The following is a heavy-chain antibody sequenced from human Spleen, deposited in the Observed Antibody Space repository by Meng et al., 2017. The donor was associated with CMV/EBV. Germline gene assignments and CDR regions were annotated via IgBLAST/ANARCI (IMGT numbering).Heavy chain of an antibody. CDR3: ARDFSAVHNWLDT. CDR1: VLTVSGYY. CDR2: ISSSGSIM. Sequence: DAVLTVSGYYRTWSREAPGKGLDWIADISSSGSIMQYEESVKGRFTISRDNGQSALYLQMNSLRADDTAVYYCARDFSAVHNWLDTWGQGTLVTVSS. J-gene: IGHJ5*02. V-gene: IGHV3-11*04. D-gene: IGHD1-26*01.